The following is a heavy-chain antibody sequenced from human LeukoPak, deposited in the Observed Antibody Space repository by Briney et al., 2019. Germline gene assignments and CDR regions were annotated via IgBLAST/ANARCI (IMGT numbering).Heavy chain of an antibody. V-gene: IGHV4-59*01. J-gene: IGHJ4*02. CDR1: GGSISSYY. CDR3: ARVGYSSSWSYDY. Sequence: SETLSLTCTVSGGSISSYYWSWIRQPPGEGLEWIGYIYYSGSTNYNPSLKSRVTISVDTSKNQFSLKLSSVTAADTAVYYCARVGYSSSWSYDYWGQGTLVTVSS. CDR2: IYYSGST. D-gene: IGHD6-13*01.